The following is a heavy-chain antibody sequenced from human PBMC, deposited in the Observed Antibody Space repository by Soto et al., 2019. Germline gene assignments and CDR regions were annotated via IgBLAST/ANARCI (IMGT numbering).Heavy chain of an antibody. D-gene: IGHD2-15*01. CDR3: AHSRRSCFIYV. CDR1: GFSLSTREVG. J-gene: IGHJ6*02. Sequence: SGPQRVNPTQALALTCTFAGFSLSTREVGVVWLRHPPGKALEWLALIYLNDNKRYSPPLKSRLTITKDTSKNQVVLTLTTMDPVDTATYYCAHSRRSCFIYVWGQGTTVTLS. CDR2: IYLNDNK. V-gene: IGHV2-5*01.